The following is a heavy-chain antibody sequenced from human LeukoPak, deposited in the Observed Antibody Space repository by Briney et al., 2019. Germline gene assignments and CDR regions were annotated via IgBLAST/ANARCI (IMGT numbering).Heavy chain of an antibody. CDR2: IKEDGSEK. J-gene: IGHJ4*02. CDR1: GFSFNSYS. V-gene: IGHV3-7*01. CDR3: ARARYSDF. Sequence: PGGSLRLSCAASGFSFNSYSMSWARQAPGKGLEWVANIKEDGSEKNYADSVKGRFTISRDNAKNSLYLQMNSLRGEDTAVYYCARARYSDFWGQGTLVTVSS.